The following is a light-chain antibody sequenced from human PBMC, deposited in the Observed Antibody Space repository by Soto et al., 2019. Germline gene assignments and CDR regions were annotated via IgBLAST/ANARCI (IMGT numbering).Light chain of an antibody. Sequence: QSVLTQPPSASGSPGQSVTISCTGTKNDIGVYDFVSWYQHHPGKAPKIMIYDVSKRPSGVPDRFSGSKSDNTASLTISGLQAEDEADYYCCSYAGSYTFVFGIGTKVTV. CDR1: KNDIGVYDF. J-gene: IGLJ1*01. V-gene: IGLV2-11*01. CDR2: DVS. CDR3: CSYAGSYTFV.